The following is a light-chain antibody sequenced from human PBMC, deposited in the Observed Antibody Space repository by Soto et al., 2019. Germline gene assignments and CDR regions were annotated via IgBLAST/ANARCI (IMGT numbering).Light chain of an antibody. CDR3: QQSDKWPYT. J-gene: IGKJ2*01. V-gene: IGKV3-15*01. Sequence: ENVLTQSPATLSVSPGERATLSCRTSQIIGTNLAWYQQKPGQAPRLLIYGAFIRAPGFPVRFRGTGSGSEFTLTISSLQTEDGALYYCQQSDKWPYTFGQGT. CDR2: GAF. CDR1: QIIGTN.